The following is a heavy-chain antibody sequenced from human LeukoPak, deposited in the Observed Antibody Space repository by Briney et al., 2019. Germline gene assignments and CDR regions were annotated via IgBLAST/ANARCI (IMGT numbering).Heavy chain of an antibody. D-gene: IGHD5-12*01. Sequence: GGSLRLSCAASGFTFDDYAMHWVRQAPGKGLEWVSGISWNSGSIGYADSVKGRFTISRDNAKNSLYLQMNSLRAEDTALYYCAKLWGSGYDYSYYFDYWGQGTLVTVSS. CDR3: AKLWGSGYDYSYYFDY. V-gene: IGHV3-9*01. CDR2: ISWNSGSI. CDR1: GFTFDDYA. J-gene: IGHJ4*02.